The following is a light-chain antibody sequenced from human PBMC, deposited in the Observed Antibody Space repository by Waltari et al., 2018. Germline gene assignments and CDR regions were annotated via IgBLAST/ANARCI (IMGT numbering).Light chain of an antibody. CDR2: DVS. J-gene: IGLJ2*01. CDR3: SSYISSSTLEL. Sequence: QSALTQPASVSGSPGQSITISCTGTSSDVGGYNYVSWYQQHQGKAPKLIIYDVSNRPSGVSNRFSGSKSGNTASLTISGLQAEDEADYYCSSYISSSTLELFGGGTSLTVL. V-gene: IGLV2-14*03. CDR1: SSDVGGYNY.